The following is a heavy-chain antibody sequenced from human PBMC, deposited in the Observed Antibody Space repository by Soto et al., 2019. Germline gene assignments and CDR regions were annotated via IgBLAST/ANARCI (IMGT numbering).Heavy chain of an antibody. CDR3: ARDYGYSYGAYYYYYGMDV. V-gene: IGHV4-61*01. J-gene: IGHJ6*02. CDR1: GGSVSSGSYY. D-gene: IGHD5-18*01. CDR2: IYYSGST. Sequence: PSETLSLTCTVSGGSVSSGSYYWSWIRQPPGKGLEWIGYIYYSGSTNYNPSLKSRVTISVDTSKNQFSLKLSSVTAADTAVYYCARDYGYSYGAYYYYYGMDVWGQGTTVTISS.